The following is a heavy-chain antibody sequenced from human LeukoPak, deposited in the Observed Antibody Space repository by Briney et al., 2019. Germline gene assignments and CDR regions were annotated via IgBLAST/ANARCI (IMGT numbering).Heavy chain of an antibody. J-gene: IGHJ4*02. CDR1: GFSFSSYG. D-gene: IGHD2-21*02. CDR3: AREVCGGDCPFDY. CDR2: IWYDGSNK. Sequence: PGRSLRLSCAASGFSFSSYGMHWVRQAPGKGLKWVAVIWYDGSNKYYADSVKGRFTISRDNSKTTLYLQMNSLRAEDTAVYYCAREVCGGDCPFDYWGQGTLVTVSS. V-gene: IGHV3-33*01.